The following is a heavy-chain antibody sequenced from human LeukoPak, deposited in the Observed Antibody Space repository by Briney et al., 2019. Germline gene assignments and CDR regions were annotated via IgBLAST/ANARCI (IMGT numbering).Heavy chain of an antibody. J-gene: IGHJ4*02. V-gene: IGHV4-59*01. D-gene: IGHD3-22*01. Sequence: PSETLSLTCTVSGGSISGYYWSWIRQPPGKGLEWIGYIFYSGSTNYNPSLKSRVTISVDTSKNQLSLKMSSVTAADTAVYYCAREYYYDSSGYYYDYWGQGTLVTVSS. CDR3: AREYYYDSSGYYYDY. CDR1: GGSISGYY. CDR2: IFYSGST.